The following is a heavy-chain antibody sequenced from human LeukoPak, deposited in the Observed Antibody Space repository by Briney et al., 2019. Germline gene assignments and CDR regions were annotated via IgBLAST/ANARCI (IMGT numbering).Heavy chain of an antibody. J-gene: IGHJ6*03. CDR1: GGTFSSYA. V-gene: IGHV1-69*05. CDR3: ARANLGDGYRRPYYYYMDV. D-gene: IGHD5-24*01. Sequence: ASVKVSCKASGGTFSSYAISWVRQAPGQGLEWMGGIIPIFGTANYAQKFQGRVTITTDESTSTAYMELSGLRSEDTAVYYCARANLGDGYRRPYYYYMDVWGEGTTVTVSS. CDR2: IIPIFGTA.